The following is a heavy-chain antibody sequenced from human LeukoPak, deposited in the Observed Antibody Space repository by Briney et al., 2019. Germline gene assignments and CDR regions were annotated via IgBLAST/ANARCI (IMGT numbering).Heavy chain of an antibody. Sequence: ASVKVSCKASGYTFSSYDINWVRQATGQGLEWMGWMNPNSGKTGCAQKFQGRVTMTRSTSISTAYMELSSLRSEDTAVYYCTRSVRRGSIDYWGPGTLVTVSS. D-gene: IGHD5-12*01. V-gene: IGHV1-8*01. J-gene: IGHJ4*02. CDR1: GYTFSSYD. CDR3: TRSVRRGSIDY. CDR2: MNPNSGKT.